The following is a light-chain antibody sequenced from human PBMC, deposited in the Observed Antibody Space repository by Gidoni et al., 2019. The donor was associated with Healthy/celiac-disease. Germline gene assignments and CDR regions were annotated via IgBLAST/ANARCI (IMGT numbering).Light chain of an antibody. CDR3: QQYNNWPRT. CDR1: QSVSSN. CDR2: GAS. Sequence: EIGMTQSPATLFVSPGERATLSCRASQSVSSNFAWYQQEPGQAPRLLIYGASTRATGIPARFSGSGSGTEFTLTISSLQSEDFAVYYCQQYNNWPRTFGQGTKVEIK. V-gene: IGKV3-15*01. J-gene: IGKJ1*01.